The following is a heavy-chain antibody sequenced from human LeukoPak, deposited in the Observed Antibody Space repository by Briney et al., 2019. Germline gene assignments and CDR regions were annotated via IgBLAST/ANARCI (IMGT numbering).Heavy chain of an antibody. Sequence: GGSLRLSCAASGFAFSSYSMNWVRQAPGKELEWVSSISSSSSYIYYADSVKGRFTISRDNAKNSLYLQMNSLRAEDTAVYYCARAGNDAFDIWGQGTMVTVSS. V-gene: IGHV3-21*01. CDR1: GFAFSSYS. J-gene: IGHJ3*02. CDR2: ISSSSSYI. CDR3: ARAGNDAFDI.